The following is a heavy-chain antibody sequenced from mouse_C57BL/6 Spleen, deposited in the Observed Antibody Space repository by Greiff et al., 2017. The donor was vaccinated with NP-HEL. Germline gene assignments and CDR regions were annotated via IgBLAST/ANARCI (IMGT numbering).Heavy chain of an antibody. CDR3: ATYYGSIFAY. CDR1: GFTFSDYG. J-gene: IGHJ3*01. V-gene: IGHV5-17*01. D-gene: IGHD1-1*01. CDR2: ISSGSSTI. Sequence: EVQVVESGGGLVKPGGSLKLSCAASGFTFSDYGMHWVRQAPEKGLEWVAYISSGSSTIYYADTVKGRFTISRDNAKNTLFLQMTSLRSEDTAMYYCATYYGSIFAYWGQGTLVTVSA.